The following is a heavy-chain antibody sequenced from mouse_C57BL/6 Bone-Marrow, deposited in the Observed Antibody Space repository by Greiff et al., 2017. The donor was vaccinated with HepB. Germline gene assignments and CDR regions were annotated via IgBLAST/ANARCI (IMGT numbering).Heavy chain of an antibody. V-gene: IGHV5-4*01. CDR2: ISDGGSYT. CDR3: AREGFPFAY. Sequence: VQLQQSGGGLVKPGGSLKLSCAASGFTFSSYAMSWVRQTPEKRLEWVATISDGGSYTYYPDNVKGRFTISRDNAKNNLYLQMSHLKSEDTAMYYCAREGFPFAYWGQGTLVTVSA. J-gene: IGHJ3*01. CDR1: GFTFSSYA.